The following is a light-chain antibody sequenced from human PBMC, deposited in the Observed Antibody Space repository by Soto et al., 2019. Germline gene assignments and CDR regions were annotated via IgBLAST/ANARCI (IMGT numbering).Light chain of an antibody. CDR2: DVY. V-gene: IGLV2-14*03. J-gene: IGLJ1*01. CDR3: TSYTSSSPPDV. CDR1: RTDVDGYDD. Sequence: QSALTQPASVSGAPGQSIAISCTGGRTDVDGYDDVSWYQQHPGQAPQLIIYDVYNRPSGVSHRFSGSKSGATASLTISGLQAEDEAYYYCTSYTSSSPPDVFGSGTKLTVL.